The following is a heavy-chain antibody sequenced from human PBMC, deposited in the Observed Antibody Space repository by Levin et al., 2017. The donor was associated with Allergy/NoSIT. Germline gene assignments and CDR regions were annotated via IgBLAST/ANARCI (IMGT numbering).Heavy chain of an antibody. V-gene: IGHV4-31*03. J-gene: IGHJ4*02. D-gene: IGHD6-6*01. Sequence: SETLSLTCTVSGGSISSGGYYWNWIRQRPGKGLEWIGYISYSGFTYYNPSLMGRLSISLDTSRNQFSLKLSSVTAADTAVYYCAREYSSSHSPDYWGQGTLVTVSS. CDR3: AREYSSSHSPDY. CDR1: GGSISSGGYY. CDR2: ISYSGFT.